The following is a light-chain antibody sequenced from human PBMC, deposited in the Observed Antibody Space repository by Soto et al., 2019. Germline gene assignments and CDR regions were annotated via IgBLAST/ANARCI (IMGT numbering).Light chain of an antibody. V-gene: IGLV1-44*01. Sequence: QSVLTQPPSASGTPGQRVTISCSGSSSNIGSNTVNWYQQLPGTAPKLHIYSNNQRPSGVPDRFAGYKSGTSASLAISGLQADDEADYYCATWDDSLSNWVFGGGTKLTVL. J-gene: IGLJ3*02. CDR2: SNN. CDR1: SSNIGSNT. CDR3: ATWDDSLSNWV.